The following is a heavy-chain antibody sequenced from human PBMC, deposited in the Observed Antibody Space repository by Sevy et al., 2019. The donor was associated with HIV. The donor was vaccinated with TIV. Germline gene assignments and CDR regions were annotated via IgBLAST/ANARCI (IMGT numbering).Heavy chain of an antibody. D-gene: IGHD3-10*01. CDR1: GFTFSSYS. CDR2: ISSISSTK. CDR3: ARDRDYYGSGTYDY. V-gene: IGHV3-48*02. Sequence: GGSLRLSCVASGFTFSSYSMNWVRQAPGKGLEWVSYISSISSTKNYADSVKGRFTISRDNAKNSLYLQMNGLRDEDTGVYFCARDRDYYGSGTYDYWGQGTLVTVSS. J-gene: IGHJ4*02.